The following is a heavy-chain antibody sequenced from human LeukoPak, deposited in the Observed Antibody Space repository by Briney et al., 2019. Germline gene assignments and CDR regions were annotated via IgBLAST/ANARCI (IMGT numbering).Heavy chain of an antibody. Sequence: GGSLRLSCAASGFSFSAYAMHWVRQAPGKGLKCVSAVSSNGGSTYYANSVKGRFTISRDNSKNTLSLQMGSLRAEDMAVYYCAREYYSDPSYFDYWGQGTLVTVSS. D-gene: IGHD3-22*01. CDR1: GFSFSAYA. CDR3: AREYYSDPSYFDY. V-gene: IGHV3-64*01. CDR2: VSSNGGST. J-gene: IGHJ4*02.